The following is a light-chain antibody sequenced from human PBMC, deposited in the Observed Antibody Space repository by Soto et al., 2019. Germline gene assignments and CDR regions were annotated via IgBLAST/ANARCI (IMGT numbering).Light chain of an antibody. V-gene: IGLV2-23*02. CDR1: SSDVGNYNL. CDR3: SSYAGSSTLV. Sequence: QSALTQPASVSGSPGQSITISCTGTSSDVGNYNLVSWYQQHPGKAPKLMIYEVTKRPSGVSNRFSVSKSGNTASLTISGLQAEDEADYYCSSYAGSSTLVFGGGTKLTVL. CDR2: EVT. J-gene: IGLJ3*02.